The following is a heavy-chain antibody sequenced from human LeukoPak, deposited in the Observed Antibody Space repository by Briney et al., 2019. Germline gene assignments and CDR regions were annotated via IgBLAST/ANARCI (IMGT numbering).Heavy chain of an antibody. V-gene: IGHV3-30*18. CDR1: GFTFSSYG. CDR2: ISYDGSNK. D-gene: IGHD6-13*01. J-gene: IGHJ4*02. CDR3: AKDGGAAAAIDY. Sequence: GGSLRLSCAASGFTFSSYGMHWVRQAPGKGLEWVAVISYDGSNKYYADSVEGRFTISRDNSKNTLYLQMNSLRAEDTAVYYCAKDGGAAAAIDYWGQGTLVTVSS.